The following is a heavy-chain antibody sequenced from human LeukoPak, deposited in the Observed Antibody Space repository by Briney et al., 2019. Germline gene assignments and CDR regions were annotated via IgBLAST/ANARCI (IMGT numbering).Heavy chain of an antibody. Sequence: PSETLSLTCTVSGYSISSGYYWGWIRQPPGKGLEWIGSIYHSGSTCYNPSLKSRVTISVDTSKNQFSLKLNSVTAADTAVYYCAMNSGDPVRGKNYFDYWGQGSLVTVSS. CDR1: GYSISSGYY. J-gene: IGHJ4*02. CDR3: AMNSGDPVRGKNYFDY. V-gene: IGHV4-38-2*02. D-gene: IGHD3-10*01. CDR2: IYHSGST.